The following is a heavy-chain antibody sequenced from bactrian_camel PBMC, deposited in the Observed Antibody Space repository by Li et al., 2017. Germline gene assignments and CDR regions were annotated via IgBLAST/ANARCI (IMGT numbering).Heavy chain of an antibody. J-gene: IGHJ4*01. CDR3: AAGTYECCSWPLRLNEYND. D-gene: IGHD1*01. CDR2: IYTGGTTT. V-gene: IGHV3S1*01. CDR1: RTTQQTDC. Sequence: HVQLVESGGGQVEAGRSLRLSCAISRTTQQTDCMAWFRQAPGKEREGVANIYTGGTTTYYADFAKGRFTITQDNADSTIYLQMANLKPEDTAMYYCAAGTYECCSWPLRLNEYNDWGQGTQVTVS.